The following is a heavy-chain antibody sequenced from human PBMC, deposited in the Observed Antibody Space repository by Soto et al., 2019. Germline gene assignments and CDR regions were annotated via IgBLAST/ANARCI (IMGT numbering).Heavy chain of an antibody. D-gene: IGHD3-22*01. V-gene: IGHV3-30-3*01. CDR3: ARVRITMIVVAEGAGMDV. J-gene: IGHJ6*02. CDR1: GFTFSSYA. CDR2: ISYDGSNK. Sequence: QVQLVESGGGVVQPGRSLRLSCAASGFTFSSYAMHWVRQAPGKGLEWVAVISYDGSNKYYADSVKGRFTISRDNSKNTLYLQMNSLRAEDTAVYYCARVRITMIVVAEGAGMDVWGQGTTVTVSS.